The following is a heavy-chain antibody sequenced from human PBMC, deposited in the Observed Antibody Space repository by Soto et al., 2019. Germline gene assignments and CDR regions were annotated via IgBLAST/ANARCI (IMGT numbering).Heavy chain of an antibody. J-gene: IGHJ4*02. Sequence: QVQLVESGGGLVKPGGSLRLSCVASGFTFSDHYMTWIRQAPGNGLEWLSYISTSSSYTNYADSVKGRFTISRDNAMNSRYLQMNSLRAEDTDVYYCARLRLTGYFDYWGQGTLVTVSS. CDR2: ISTSSSYT. CDR1: GFTFSDHY. CDR3: ARLRLTGYFDY. V-gene: IGHV3-11*05.